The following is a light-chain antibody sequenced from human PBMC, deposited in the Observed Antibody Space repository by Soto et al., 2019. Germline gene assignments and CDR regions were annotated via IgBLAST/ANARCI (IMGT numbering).Light chain of an antibody. V-gene: IGLV2-11*01. CDR3: AAWDDSLNRV. J-gene: IGLJ2*01. Sequence: QSALTQPRSVSGSPGQSVTISCTGTSSDIGGYNYVSWYQQNPGKAPKLMIYDVTNRPSGVPDRFSGSKSGNTASLTISGLQAEDEADYYCAAWDDSLNRVFGGGTKVTVL. CDR2: DVT. CDR1: SSDIGGYNY.